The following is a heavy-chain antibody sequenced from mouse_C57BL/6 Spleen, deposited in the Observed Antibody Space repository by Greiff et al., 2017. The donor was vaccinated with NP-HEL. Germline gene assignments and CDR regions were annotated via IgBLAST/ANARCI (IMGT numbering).Heavy chain of an antibody. D-gene: IGHD1-1*01. Sequence: EVQLQQSGAELVRPGASVKLSCTASGFNIKDYYMHWVKQRPEQGLEWIGRIDPEDGDTEYAPKFQGKATMTADTSSNTAYLQLSSLTSEDTAVYYCARSGGSNAMDYWGQGTSVTVSS. V-gene: IGHV14-1*01. J-gene: IGHJ4*01. CDR3: ARSGGSNAMDY. CDR2: IDPEDGDT. CDR1: GFNIKDYY.